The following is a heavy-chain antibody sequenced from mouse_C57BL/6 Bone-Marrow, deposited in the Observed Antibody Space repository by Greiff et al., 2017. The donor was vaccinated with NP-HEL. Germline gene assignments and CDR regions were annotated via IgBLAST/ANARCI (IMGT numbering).Heavy chain of an antibody. J-gene: IGHJ2*01. CDR1: GYTFTSYW. V-gene: IGHV1-59*01. Sequence: VQLQQPGAELVRPGTSVKLSCKASGYTFTSYWMHWVKQRPGQGLEWIGVIDPSDSYTNYNQKFKGKATLTVDTSSSTAYMQLSSLTSEDSAVYDCARSYSNSFDDWGQGTTLTVSS. D-gene: IGHD2-5*01. CDR3: ARSYSNSFDD. CDR2: IDPSDSYT.